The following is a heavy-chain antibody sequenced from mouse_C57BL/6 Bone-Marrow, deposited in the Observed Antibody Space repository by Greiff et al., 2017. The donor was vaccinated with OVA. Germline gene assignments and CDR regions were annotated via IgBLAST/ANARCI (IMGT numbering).Heavy chain of an antibody. D-gene: IGHD1-1*01. CDR1: GFTFSSYG. CDR3: ARHAKIYYYGSSYVGFAY. CDR2: ISSGGSYT. J-gene: IGHJ3*01. Sequence: EVHLVESGGDLVKPGGSLKLSCAASGFTFSSYGMSWVRQTPDKRLEWVATISSGGSYTYYPDSVKGRFTISRDNAKNTLYLQMSSLKSEDTAMYYCARHAKIYYYGSSYVGFAYWGQGTLVTVSA. V-gene: IGHV5-6*01.